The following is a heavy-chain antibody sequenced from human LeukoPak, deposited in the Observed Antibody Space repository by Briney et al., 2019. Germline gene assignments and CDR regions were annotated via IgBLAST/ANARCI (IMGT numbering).Heavy chain of an antibody. CDR2: ISSSSSTM. J-gene: IGHJ3*02. CDR3: ASGAGTSSRLPFDI. D-gene: IGHD2-2*01. CDR1: GLTFSNYN. Sequence: PGGSLRLSCAASGLTFSNYNMNWVRQAPGKGLEWVSYISSSSSTMYYADSVKGRFSISRDNANNSLCLQLNSLRDEDTAVYYCASGAGTSSRLPFDIWGQRAMVTVSS. V-gene: IGHV3-48*02.